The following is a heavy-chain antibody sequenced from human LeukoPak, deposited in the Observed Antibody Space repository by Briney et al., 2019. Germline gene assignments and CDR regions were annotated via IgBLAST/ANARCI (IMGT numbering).Heavy chain of an antibody. CDR2: IYTSGST. D-gene: IGHD3-10*01. V-gene: IGHV4-4*07. J-gene: IGHJ3*02. CDR1: GGSISSYY. CDR3: AREVRAGFGELLRRRDAFDI. Sequence: PSETLSLTCTVSGGSISSYYWSWVRQPAGKGLEWIGRIYTSGSTKYNPSLKIRVSMSVDTSKNQFSLNLSSVTAADTAVYYCAREVRAGFGELLRRRDAFDIWGQGTMVTVSS.